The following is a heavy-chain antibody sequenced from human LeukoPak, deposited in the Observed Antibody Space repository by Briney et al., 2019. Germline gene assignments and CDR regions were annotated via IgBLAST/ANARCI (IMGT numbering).Heavy chain of an antibody. CDR3: AKSAIRGYSYGPFDY. D-gene: IGHD5-18*01. J-gene: IGHJ4*02. CDR2: IRYDGSNK. V-gene: IGHV3-30*02. Sequence: GGSLRLSYAASGFTFSSYGMHWVRQAPGKGLEWVAFIRYDGSNKYYADSVKGRFTISRDNSKNTLYLQMNSLRAEDTAVYYCAKSAIRGYSYGPFDYWGQGTLVTVSS. CDR1: GFTFSSYG.